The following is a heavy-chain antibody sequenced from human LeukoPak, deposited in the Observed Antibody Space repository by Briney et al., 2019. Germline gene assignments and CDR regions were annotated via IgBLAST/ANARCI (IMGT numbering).Heavy chain of an antibody. D-gene: IGHD5-12*01. CDR3: ARSRRGYSGYDY. Sequence: TSETLSLTCTVSGGSISSYYWSWIRQPAGKGLEWIGRIYSSGSTNYNPSLMSRVSISVDTSKNQFSLKMTSVTAADTAVYYCARSRRGYSGYDYWGQGTLVTVSS. CDR1: GGSISSYY. J-gene: IGHJ4*02. V-gene: IGHV4-4*07. CDR2: IYSSGST.